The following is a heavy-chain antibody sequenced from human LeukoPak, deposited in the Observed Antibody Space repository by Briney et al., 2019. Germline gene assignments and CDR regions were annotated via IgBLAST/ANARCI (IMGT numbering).Heavy chain of an antibody. CDR3: AREIAAAGTIDY. CDR1: GFTVSSNY. J-gene: IGHJ4*02. CDR2: IYSGGST. D-gene: IGHD6-13*01. V-gene: IGHV3-53*01. Sequence: GGSLRLSCAASGFTVSSNYMSWVRQAPGKGLEWVSVIYSGGSTYYADSVKGRFTISRDNSKNTLYLQMNSLRAEDTAVYYCAREIAAAGTIDYLGQGTLVTVSS.